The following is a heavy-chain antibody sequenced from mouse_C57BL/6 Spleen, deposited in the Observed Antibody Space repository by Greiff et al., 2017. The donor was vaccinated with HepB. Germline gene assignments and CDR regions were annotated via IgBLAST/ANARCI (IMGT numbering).Heavy chain of an antibody. V-gene: IGHV5-17*01. J-gene: IGHJ4*01. D-gene: IGHD2-5*01. CDR2: ISSGSSTI. CDR1: GFTFSDYG. CDR3: ARGDSNPHFLYYYAMDY. Sequence: EVKLMESGGGLVKPGGSLKLSCAASGFTFSDYGMHWVRQAPEKGLEWVAYISSGSSTIYYADTVKGRFTISRDNAKNTLFLQMTSLRSEDTAMYYCARGDSNPHFLYYYAMDYWGQGTSVTVSS.